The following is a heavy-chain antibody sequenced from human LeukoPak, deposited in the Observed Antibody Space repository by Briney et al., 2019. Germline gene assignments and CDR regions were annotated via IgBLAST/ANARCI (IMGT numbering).Heavy chain of an antibody. D-gene: IGHD3-3*01. CDR3: ASPRITIFGVVNDY. CDR2: ISSSGSTI. V-gene: IGHV3-11*01. Sequence: GGSLRLSCAASGFIFSDYYMNWIRQAPGKGLEWVSYISSSGSTIYYADSVKGRFTISRDNDKNSLYLQMNSLRAEDTAVYYCASPRITIFGVVNDYWGQGTLVTVSS. J-gene: IGHJ4*02. CDR1: GFIFSDYY.